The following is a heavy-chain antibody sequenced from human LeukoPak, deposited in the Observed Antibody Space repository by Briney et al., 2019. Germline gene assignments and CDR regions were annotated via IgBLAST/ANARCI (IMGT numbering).Heavy chain of an antibody. V-gene: IGHV3-73*01. CDR2: IRSKANNYAT. D-gene: IGHD4-23*01. CDR1: GFTFSGST. CDR3: TRPGYGGNQGDDY. Sequence: PGGSLRLSCAASGFTFSGSTMHWVRQASGKGLEWVGRIRSKANNYATQYDESVKGRFTISRDDSKNTAYLQMNSLKTEDTAVYYCTRPGYGGNQGDDYWGQGTLVTVSS. J-gene: IGHJ4*02.